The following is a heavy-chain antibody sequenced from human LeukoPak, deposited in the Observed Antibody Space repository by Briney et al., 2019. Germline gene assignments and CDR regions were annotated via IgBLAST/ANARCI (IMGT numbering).Heavy chain of an antibody. V-gene: IGHV3-48*03. CDR2: ISSRGSTK. D-gene: IGHD3-10*02. CDR3: AELGITMIGGV. J-gene: IGHJ6*04. CDR1: GFTFCSYE. Sequence: GGSLRLSCAASGFTFCSYEMNWGRQAPGEGLEWVSYISSRGSTKYYADSVKGRCTISRDNAKNSLYPQMNSLRAEDTAVYYCAELGITMIGGVWGKGTTVTISP.